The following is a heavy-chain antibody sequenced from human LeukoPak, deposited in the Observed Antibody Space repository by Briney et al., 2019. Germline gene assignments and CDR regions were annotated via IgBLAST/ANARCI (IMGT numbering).Heavy chain of an antibody. CDR3: ASPPHTLWSPGLYGMDV. CDR2: IYYSGST. Sequence: PSQTLSLTCTVSGGSFSSGGYYWSWIRQHPGKGLEWIGSIYYSGSTYYNPSLKSRVTISVDTSKNQFSLKLSSVTAADTAVYYCASPPHTLWSPGLYGMDVWGQGTTVTVSS. D-gene: IGHD3-10*01. J-gene: IGHJ6*02. V-gene: IGHV4-30-2*03. CDR1: GGSFSSGGYY.